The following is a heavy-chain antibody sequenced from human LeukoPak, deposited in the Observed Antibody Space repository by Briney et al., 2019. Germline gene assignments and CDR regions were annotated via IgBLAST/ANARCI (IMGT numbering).Heavy chain of an antibody. V-gene: IGHV3-21*01. D-gene: IGHD2-15*01. CDR3: ARVGGLREGYSYYGMDV. CDR2: ISSSSSYI. J-gene: IGHJ6*02. Sequence: GGSLRLSCAASGFTFSSYSMNWVRQAPGKGLEWVSSISSSSSYIYYADSVKGRFTISRDNAKNSLYLQMNSLRAEDTAVYYCARVGGLREGYSYYGMDVWGQGTTVTVSS. CDR1: GFTFSSYS.